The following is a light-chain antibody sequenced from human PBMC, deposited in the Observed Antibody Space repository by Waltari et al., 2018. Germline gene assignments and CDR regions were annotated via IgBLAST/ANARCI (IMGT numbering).Light chain of an antibody. CDR3: QQSYSIPLT. CDR1: QSMSTY. Sequence: DIQMTQSPSSLSASVGDRVTITCRASQSMSTYLNWYQQKPGKAPKLLIYAASNLQSGVPSRVSGSGSGTDFTLTISSLQPEDFATYYCQQSYSIPLTFGQGTKVEIK. CDR2: AAS. V-gene: IGKV1-39*01. J-gene: IGKJ1*01.